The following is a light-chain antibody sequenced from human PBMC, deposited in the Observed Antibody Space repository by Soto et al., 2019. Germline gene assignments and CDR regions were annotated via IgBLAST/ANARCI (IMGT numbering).Light chain of an antibody. CDR3: SSYTGSSTPYV. CDR2: EVS. J-gene: IGLJ1*01. CDR1: SSDVGGYNY. V-gene: IGLV2-14*01. Sequence: QSALTQPASVSGSPGQSITISCTGTSSDVGGYNYVSWYQQHPGKAPKLIIYEVSNRPSGVSNRFSGSKSGSTASLTISGLQAEDEADYYCSSYTGSSTPYVFGTGTKLTVL.